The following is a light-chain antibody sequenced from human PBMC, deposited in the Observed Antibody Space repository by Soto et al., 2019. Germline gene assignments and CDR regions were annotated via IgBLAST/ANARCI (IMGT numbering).Light chain of an antibody. CDR2: LNSDGSH. CDR3: QTWGTGIWV. Sequence: QAVVTQSPSASASLGASVKLTCTLSSGHSTYAIAWHQQQPAKGPRYLMNLNSDGSHSKGDGIPDRFSGSSSGTERYLTISSLQYEDEADYYCQTWGTGIWVFGGGTKLTVL. CDR1: SGHSTYA. V-gene: IGLV4-69*01. J-gene: IGLJ3*02.